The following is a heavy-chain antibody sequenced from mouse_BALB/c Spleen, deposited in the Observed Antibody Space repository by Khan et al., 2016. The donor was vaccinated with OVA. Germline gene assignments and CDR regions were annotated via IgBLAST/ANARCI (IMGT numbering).Heavy chain of an antibody. CDR3: SRQPGYYGSRSYFDY. CDR2: ISSGGSYT. D-gene: IGHD1-1*01. CDR1: GFTFSSYG. Sequence: EVELVESGGDSVKPGGSLKLSCAASGFTFSSYGMSWVRRTPDKRLEWVATISSGGSYTYYPDSVKGRFTISRDNAKNTLYLQTSSLKSEVTAMYYCSRQPGYYGSRSYFDYWGQGTTLAVSS. J-gene: IGHJ2*01. V-gene: IGHV5-6*01.